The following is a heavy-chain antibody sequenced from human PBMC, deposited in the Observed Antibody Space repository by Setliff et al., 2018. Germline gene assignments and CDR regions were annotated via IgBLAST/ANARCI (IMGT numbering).Heavy chain of an antibody. V-gene: IGHV4-34*01. Sequence: SETLSLTCGASGGSFSDYYWTWIRQTPGKGLEWIGEINHSGTTKSNPSLKSRVTISLDTSKNQFSLKLSSVTAADTAVYYCARMSGFLYMDVWGKGTTVTVSS. D-gene: IGHD3-3*01. J-gene: IGHJ6*03. CDR3: ARMSGFLYMDV. CDR2: INHSGTT. CDR1: GGSFSDYY.